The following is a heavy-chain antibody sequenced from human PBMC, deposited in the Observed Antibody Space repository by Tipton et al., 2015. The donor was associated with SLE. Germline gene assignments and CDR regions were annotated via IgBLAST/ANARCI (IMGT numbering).Heavy chain of an antibody. J-gene: IGHJ4*02. CDR3: ARQEGWLVHFDY. CDR1: GGAISGYY. D-gene: IGHD6-19*01. CDR2: IYYSGST. V-gene: IGHV4-59*08. Sequence: TLSLTCSVSGGAISGYYWSWIRQPPGKGLEWIGYIYYSGSTNYNPSLKSRVTISVDTSKNQFSLKLSSVTAADTAVYYCARQEGWLVHFDYWGQGTLVTVSS.